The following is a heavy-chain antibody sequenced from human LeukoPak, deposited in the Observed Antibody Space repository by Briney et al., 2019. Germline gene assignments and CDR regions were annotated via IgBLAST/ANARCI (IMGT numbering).Heavy chain of an antibody. Sequence: GGSLRLSCAASGFTFSSHAMSWVRLAPGKGLEWVSGISGSGGSTYYADSVKGRFTISRDNSKNTLYVQMNSLRAEDTAVYYCAKGRAGIDYWGQGTLVSVSS. D-gene: IGHD6-19*01. J-gene: IGHJ4*02. V-gene: IGHV3-23*01. CDR3: AKGRAGIDY. CDR1: GFTFSSHA. CDR2: ISGSGGST.